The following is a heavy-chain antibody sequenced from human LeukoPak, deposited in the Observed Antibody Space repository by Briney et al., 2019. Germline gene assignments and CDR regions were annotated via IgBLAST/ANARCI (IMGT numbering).Heavy chain of an antibody. J-gene: IGHJ4*02. CDR2: INPNSGGT. Sequence: ASVKVSCKXSGYTFTGYYMHWVRQAPGQGLEWMGRINPNSGGTNNAQKFQGRITMTRDTSISTAYMELSRLRSDDTAVYYCARVTVGATNDYPSDYWGQGTLVTVSS. V-gene: IGHV1-2*06. D-gene: IGHD1-26*01. CDR3: ARVTVGATNDYPSDY. CDR1: GYTFTGYY.